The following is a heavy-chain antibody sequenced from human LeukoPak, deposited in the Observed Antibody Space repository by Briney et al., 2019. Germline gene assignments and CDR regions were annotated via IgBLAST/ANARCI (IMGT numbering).Heavy chain of an antibody. Sequence: WASVKVSCKASGYTFTSYGISWVRQAPGQGLEWMGWISAYNGNTNYAQKLQGRVTMTTDTSTSTAYMELGSLRSDDTAVYYCARDFRYCSSTSCPTDYWGQGTLVTVSS. D-gene: IGHD2-2*01. V-gene: IGHV1-18*04. CDR2: ISAYNGNT. J-gene: IGHJ4*02. CDR3: ARDFRYCSSTSCPTDY. CDR1: GYTFTSYG.